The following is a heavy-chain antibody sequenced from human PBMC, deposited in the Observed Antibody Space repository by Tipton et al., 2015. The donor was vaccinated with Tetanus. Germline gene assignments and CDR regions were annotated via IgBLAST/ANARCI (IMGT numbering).Heavy chain of an antibody. CDR2: FFPGDSES. Sequence: VQLVQSGAEAKKPGESLKISCSGAGYSFSSYWIAWVRQVPGKGLEGKGIFFPGDSESRYSPSFQGQVTMSGDNSIRTAYLQRNSTRAPAPATYYCAKVSAPGTIATGNFDYWGQGTPVTVSS. V-gene: IGHV5-51*01. CDR3: AKVSAPGTIATGNFDY. J-gene: IGHJ4*02. CDR1: GYSFSSYW. D-gene: IGHD1-1*01.